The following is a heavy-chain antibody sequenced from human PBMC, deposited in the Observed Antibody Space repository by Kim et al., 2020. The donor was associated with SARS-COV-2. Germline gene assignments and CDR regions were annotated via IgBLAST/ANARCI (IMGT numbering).Heavy chain of an antibody. D-gene: IGHD3-3*01. CDR3: AKDQGITIFAVVMVYGMDV. Sequence: GGSLRLSCAASGFTFSSYAMSWVRQAPGKGLEWVSAISGSSAISGSGGSIYYADSVKGRFTISRDNSKNTLYLQMNSLRAEDTAVYYCAKDQGITIFAVVMVYGMDVWGQRTPVTVSS. CDR1: GFTFSSYA. CDR2: ISGSGGSI. J-gene: IGHJ6*02. V-gene: IGHV3-23*01.